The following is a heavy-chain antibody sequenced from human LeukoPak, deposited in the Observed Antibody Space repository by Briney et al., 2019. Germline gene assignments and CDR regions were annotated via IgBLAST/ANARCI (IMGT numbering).Heavy chain of an antibody. V-gene: IGHV4-59*08. CDR1: GGSISGYH. CDR3: ARHYCSGGGCYYFDF. Sequence: SETLSLTCTVSGGSISGYHWSWIRQPPGKGLEWIGYIYYSGSTNYNPSLKSRVTISVDTSKNQFSLKLSSVTAADTAVYYCARHYCSGGGCYYFDFWGQGTLVTVSS. J-gene: IGHJ4*02. D-gene: IGHD2-15*01. CDR2: IYYSGST.